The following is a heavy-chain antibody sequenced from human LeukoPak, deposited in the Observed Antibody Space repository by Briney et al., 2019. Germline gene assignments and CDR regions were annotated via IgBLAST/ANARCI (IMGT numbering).Heavy chain of an antibody. CDR3: AKTTGYSSTGADY. V-gene: IGHV4-4*02. J-gene: IGHJ4*02. CDR2: IYHSGST. D-gene: IGHD6-13*01. Sequence: PSGTLSLTCVVSGGSISSGTWWIWIRQPPGKGLEWIGEIYHSGSTDYNPSLKSRVTISVDKSKNQFSLRLSSVTAADTAVYYCAKTTGYSSTGADYWGQGTLVTVSS. CDR1: GGSISSGTW.